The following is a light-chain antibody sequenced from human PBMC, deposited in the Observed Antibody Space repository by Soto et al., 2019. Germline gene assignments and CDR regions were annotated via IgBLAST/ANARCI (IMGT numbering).Light chain of an antibody. V-gene: IGLV3-1*01. Sequence: SYELTQSPSVSVSPGQTASITCSGDKLGDKYACWYQQKPGQSPVLVIYQDNKRPSGIPERFSGSNFGNTATLTISGTQAMDEADYYCQAWDSSTAGVVFGGGTKLTVL. CDR1: KLGDKY. CDR3: QAWDSSTAGVV. CDR2: QDN. J-gene: IGLJ2*01.